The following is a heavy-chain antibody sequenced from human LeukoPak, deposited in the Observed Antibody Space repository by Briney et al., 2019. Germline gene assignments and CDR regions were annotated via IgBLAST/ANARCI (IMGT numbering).Heavy chain of an antibody. CDR1: GFTFSSYG. Sequence: GGSLRLSCAASGFTFSSYGMHWVRQAPGKGLEWVAFIRYDGSNKYYADSVKGRFTISRDNSKNTLYLQMNSLRAEDTAVYYCAKDFGRVGATLYYFDYWGQGTLVTVSS. J-gene: IGHJ4*02. CDR2: IRYDGSNK. V-gene: IGHV3-30*02. D-gene: IGHD1-26*01. CDR3: AKDFGRVGATLYYFDY.